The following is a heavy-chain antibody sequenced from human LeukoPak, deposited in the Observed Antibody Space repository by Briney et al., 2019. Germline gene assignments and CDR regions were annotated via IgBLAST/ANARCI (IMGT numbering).Heavy chain of an antibody. CDR1: GFTFSSYA. D-gene: IGHD2-15*01. CDR3: ARNVGGGAFDI. Sequence: GGSLRLSCAASGFTFSSYAMSWVRQAPGKGLEWVANIKQDGSEKYYVDSVKGRFTISRDNAKNSLYLQMNSLRAEDTAVYYCARNVGGGAFDIWGQGTMVTVSS. CDR2: IKQDGSEK. J-gene: IGHJ3*02. V-gene: IGHV3-7*01.